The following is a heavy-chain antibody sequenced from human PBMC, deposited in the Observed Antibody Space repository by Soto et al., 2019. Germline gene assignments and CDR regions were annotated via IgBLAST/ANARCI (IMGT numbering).Heavy chain of an antibody. CDR2: ISAHNGNT. CDR3: ARGRYGDY. J-gene: IGHJ4*02. V-gene: IGHV1-18*01. D-gene: IGHD1-1*01. CDR1: GYDFTTYG. Sequence: QVHLVQSGAEVKKSGASVKVSCKGSGYDFTTYGITWVRQAPGQGLEWMAWISAHNGNTDYAQKLQGRVTVTRDTSTSTAYMELGRLRSDDTAVYYCARGRYGDYWGQGALVTVSS.